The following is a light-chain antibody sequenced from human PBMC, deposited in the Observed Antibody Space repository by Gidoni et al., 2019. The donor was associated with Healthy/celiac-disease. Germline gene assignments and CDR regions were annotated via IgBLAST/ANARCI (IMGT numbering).Light chain of an antibody. CDR3: AAWDDSLSGF. CDR2: RNN. V-gene: IGLV1-47*01. J-gene: IGLJ2*01. CDR1: SSNIGSNY. Sequence: QPVLPQPPSASGTSGQRVTISCSGSSSNIGSNYVYWYQQLPGTAPKLLIDRNNQRPSGVPDRFSGSKSGTSASLAISGLRSEDEADYYCAAWDDSLSGFFGGGTKLTVL.